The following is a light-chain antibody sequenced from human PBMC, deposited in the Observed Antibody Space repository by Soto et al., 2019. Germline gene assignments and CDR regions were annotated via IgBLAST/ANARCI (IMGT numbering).Light chain of an antibody. CDR2: AAS. J-gene: IGKJ4*01. V-gene: IGKV1-39*01. Sequence: DIQLTQSPSSLSASIGDRVTITCRTSQSISTYLNWYQHKLGASPKLLISAASGLQSEVPSRFSASGSGTDFTLTISSLQPEDFATYYCQQSYSTPPLTFGGGTKVEIK. CDR1: QSISTY. CDR3: QQSYSTPPLT.